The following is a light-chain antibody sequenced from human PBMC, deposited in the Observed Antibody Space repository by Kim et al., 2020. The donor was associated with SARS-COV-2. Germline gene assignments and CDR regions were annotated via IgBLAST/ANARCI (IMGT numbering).Light chain of an antibody. V-gene: IGKV3-15*01. CDR3: QQYNNWYT. J-gene: IGKJ2*01. CDR2: GAS. Sequence: EIVMTQSPATLSVSPGERATLSCRASQSVSSNLAWYQQKPGQAPRLLIYGASTRATGIPARFSGSGSGTEFTLTISTLQSEDFAVYYCQQYNNWYTFRQETKLEI. CDR1: QSVSSN.